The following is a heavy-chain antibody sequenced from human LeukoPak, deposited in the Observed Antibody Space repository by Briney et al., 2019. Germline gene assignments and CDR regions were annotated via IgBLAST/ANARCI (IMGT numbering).Heavy chain of an antibody. CDR2: IYYSGST. J-gene: IGHJ4*02. D-gene: IGHD1-26*01. CDR1: GGSISSGGYY. V-gene: IGHV4-31*03. Sequence: PSETLSLTCTVSGGSISSGGYYWSWIRQHPGKGLEWIGYIYYSGSTSYNPSLKSRVTISVDTSKKQFSLKLSSVTAADTAVYYCARVSGSNYYYDYWGQGTLVTVSS. CDR3: ARVSGSNYYYDY.